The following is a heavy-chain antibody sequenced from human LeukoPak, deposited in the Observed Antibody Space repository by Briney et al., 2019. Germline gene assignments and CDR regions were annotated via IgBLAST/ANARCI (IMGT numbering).Heavy chain of an antibody. CDR3: TRDPGYDILTGYYRPFDY. J-gene: IGHJ4*02. Sequence: PGRSLILSCTASGFTFGDYAMSWVRQAPGKGLEWVGFIRSKAYGGTTEYAASVKGRFTISRDDSKSIAYLQMSSLKTEDTAVYYCTRDPGYDILTGYYRPFDYWGQGTLVTVSS. CDR2: IRSKAYGGTT. D-gene: IGHD3-9*01. CDR1: GFTFGDYA. V-gene: IGHV3-49*04.